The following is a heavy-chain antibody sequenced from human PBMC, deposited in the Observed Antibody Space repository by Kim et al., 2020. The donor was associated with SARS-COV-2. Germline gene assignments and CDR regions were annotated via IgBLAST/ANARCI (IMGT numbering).Heavy chain of an antibody. V-gene: IGHV3-20*04. CDR1: GFTFGDYG. D-gene: IGHD3-16*01. CDR2: INRNSDST. J-gene: IGHJ4*01. CDR3: VRGYAGGPLAF. Sequence: GGSLRLSCAASGFTFGDYGMSWVRQAPGKGLEWVSGINRNSDSTGYAESVKGRLTISRDNAKSSLYLQMKSLRADDTALYYCVRGYAGGPLAFWGHGTL.